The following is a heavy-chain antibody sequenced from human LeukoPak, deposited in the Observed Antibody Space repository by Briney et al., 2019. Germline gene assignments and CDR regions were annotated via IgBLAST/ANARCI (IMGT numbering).Heavy chain of an antibody. J-gene: IGHJ4*02. Sequence: PGGSLRLSCAASGFTFSSCGMHWVRQAPGKGLEWVAFIWYDGNDKYYPDSVKGRFAISRDNSKNTLYLQMNSLRSEDTAVYYCAKDIGSLHSSGFDYWGQGTLVTVSS. CDR3: AKDIGSLHSSGFDY. CDR1: GFTFSSCG. V-gene: IGHV3-30*02. D-gene: IGHD6-19*01. CDR2: IWYDGNDK.